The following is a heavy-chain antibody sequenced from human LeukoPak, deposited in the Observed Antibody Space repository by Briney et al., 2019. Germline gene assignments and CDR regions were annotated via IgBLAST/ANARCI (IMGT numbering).Heavy chain of an antibody. CDR2: IYPSDSDT. V-gene: IGHV5-51*01. Sequence: GESLKISCKGSGYSFTSFWIGWARQMPGKGLEWMGIIYPSDSDTRYSPSFQGQVTISADKSISTAYLQWSSLKASDTATYYCARLVDCTNGVCYRFDYWGQGTLVTVSS. CDR3: ARLVDCTNGVCYRFDY. J-gene: IGHJ4*02. D-gene: IGHD2-8*01. CDR1: GYSFTSFW.